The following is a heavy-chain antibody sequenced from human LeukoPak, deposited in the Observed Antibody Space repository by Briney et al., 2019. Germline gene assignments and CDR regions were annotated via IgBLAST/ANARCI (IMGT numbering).Heavy chain of an antibody. CDR2: INPNSGGT. D-gene: IGHD1-26*01. Sequence: GASAKVSCKASGYTFTGYYMHWVRQAPGQGLEWMGWINPNSGGTNYAQKLQGRVTMTTDTSTSTAYMELRSLRSDDSAVYYCARAGPLSGSYPYWGQGTLVTVSS. V-gene: IGHV1-2*02. CDR1: GYTFTGYY. J-gene: IGHJ4*02. CDR3: ARAGPLSGSYPY.